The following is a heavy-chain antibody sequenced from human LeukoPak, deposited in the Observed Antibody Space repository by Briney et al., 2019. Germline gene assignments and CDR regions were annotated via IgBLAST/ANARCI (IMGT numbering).Heavy chain of an antibody. Sequence: SETLSLTCTVSGGSISSYYWGWIRQPPGKVLEWIGSIYYSGTTYYNPSLKSRVTISVDTSKTQFSLKLSSVTAADTAVYYCARLPRYCSSTSCPFDYWGQGTLVTVSS. D-gene: IGHD2-2*01. V-gene: IGHV4-39*01. J-gene: IGHJ4*02. CDR3: ARLPRYCSSTSCPFDY. CDR1: GGSISSYY. CDR2: IYYSGTT.